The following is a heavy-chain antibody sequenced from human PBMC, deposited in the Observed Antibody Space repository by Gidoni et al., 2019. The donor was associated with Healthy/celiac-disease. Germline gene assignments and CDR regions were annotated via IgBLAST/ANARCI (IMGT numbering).Heavy chain of an antibody. CDR3: TRAHTYDFWSWFDP. J-gene: IGHJ5*02. CDR1: GFTFSGYA. CDR2: IRSKANSYAT. V-gene: IGHV3-73*02. Sequence: EVQLVESGGGLLQPGGSLQLSCAASGFTFSGYAMHWVRQASGKGLEWVGRIRSKANSYATAYAASVKGRFTISRDDSKNTAYLQMNSLKTEDTAVYYCTRAHTYDFWSWFDPWGQGTLVTVSS. D-gene: IGHD3-3*01.